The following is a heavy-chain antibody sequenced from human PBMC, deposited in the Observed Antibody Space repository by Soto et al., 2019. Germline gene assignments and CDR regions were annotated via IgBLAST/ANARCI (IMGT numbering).Heavy chain of an antibody. D-gene: IGHD5-18*01. V-gene: IGHV4-30-4*01. Sequence: SETQCVTCTVSGGSISSGGDYWSWIRQPPGKGLEWIGYIYYSGSTYYNPSLKSRVTISVDTSKNQFSLKLSSVTAADTAVYYCASLKLGYSTFDPWGQGTLVTVSS. CDR3: ASLKLGYSTFDP. CDR1: GGSISSGGDY. CDR2: IYYSGST. J-gene: IGHJ5*02.